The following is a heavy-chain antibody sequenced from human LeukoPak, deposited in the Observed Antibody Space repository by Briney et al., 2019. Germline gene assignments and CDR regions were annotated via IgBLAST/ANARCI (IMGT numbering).Heavy chain of an antibody. CDR3: AKASLPYSFQH. V-gene: IGHV3-23*01. CDR2: ISGSGGST. CDR1: GFIFSGYW. D-gene: IGHD5-12*01. J-gene: IGHJ1*01. Sequence: GGSLRLSCAAPGFIFSGYWMSWVRQAPGKGLEWVSAISGSGGSTYYADSVKGRFTISRDNSKNTLYLQMNSLRAEDTAVYYCAKASLPYSFQHWGQGTLVTVSS.